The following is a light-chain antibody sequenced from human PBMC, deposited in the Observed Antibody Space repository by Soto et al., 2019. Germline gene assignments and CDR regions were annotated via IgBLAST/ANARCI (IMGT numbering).Light chain of an antibody. V-gene: IGLV2-11*01. CDR3: CSYAGSYNLGV. Sequence: QSALTQPRSVSGSPGQSVTISCTGTSSDVGGYDFVSWYQQHPGKAPKLIIYDVTKRPSGVPDRFSGSKSGNSASLTISVLQAEDEADYYCCSYAGSYNLGVFGGGTQLTVL. CDR1: SSDVGGYDF. CDR2: DVT. J-gene: IGLJ3*02.